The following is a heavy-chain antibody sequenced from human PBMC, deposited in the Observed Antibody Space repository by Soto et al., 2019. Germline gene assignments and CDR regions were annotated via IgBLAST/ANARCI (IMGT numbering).Heavy chain of an antibody. CDR1: GFTFSNYW. Sequence: EVQLVESGGDLVQPGGSLRLSCAASGFTFSNYWMHWVRQAPGKGLMWVSRINTDGTTTSHADSVKGRFTISRDNAKNTLDLDMNSLRSEDTAVYYGARGGWELVDFWGQGNLVTVSS. CDR2: INTDGTTT. J-gene: IGHJ4*02. D-gene: IGHD1-26*01. CDR3: ARGGWELVDF. V-gene: IGHV3-74*01.